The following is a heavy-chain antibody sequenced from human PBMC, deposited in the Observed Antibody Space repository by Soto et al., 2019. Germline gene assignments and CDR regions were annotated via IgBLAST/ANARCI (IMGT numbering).Heavy chain of an antibody. D-gene: IGHD6-6*01. CDR2: ISGSGKDT. Sequence: PGGSLRLSCATSGFTFSNYRMNWVRQAPGKGLEWVASISGSGKDTFYRDSVKGRFIISRDNAESSLVLQMNSLTVDDTAVYHCARVHLVRTSSYYCGMDVWGPGTAVTVSS. CDR3: ARVHLVRTSSYYCGMDV. V-gene: IGHV3-21*06. J-gene: IGHJ6*02. CDR1: GFTFSNYR.